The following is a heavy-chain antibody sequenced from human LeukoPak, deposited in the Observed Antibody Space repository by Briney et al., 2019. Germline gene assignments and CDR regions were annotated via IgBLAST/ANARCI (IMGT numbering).Heavy chain of an antibody. CDR1: GYTFTSYD. V-gene: IGHV1-8*03. CDR2: MNPNSGNT. CDR3: ARVGSLSDCSGGSCYHFDY. Sequence: GASVKVSCKASGYTFTSYDINWVRQATGQGLEWMGWMNPNSGNTGYAQKFQGRVTFTRDTSITTAYMELRSLRPEDTAVYYCARVGSLSDCSGGSCYHFDYWGQGTLVTVSS. D-gene: IGHD2-15*01. J-gene: IGHJ4*02.